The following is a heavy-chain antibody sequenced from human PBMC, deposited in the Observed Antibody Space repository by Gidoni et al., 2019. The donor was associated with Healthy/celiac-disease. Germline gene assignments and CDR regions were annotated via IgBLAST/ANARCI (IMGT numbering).Heavy chain of an antibody. CDR1: GGSISSSSYY. J-gene: IGHJ4*02. V-gene: IGHV4-39*01. Sequence: QLQLQESGPGLVKPSETLSLTCTVSGGSISSSSYYWGWIRQPPGKGLEWIGSIYYSGSTYYNPSLKSRVTISVDTSKNQFSLKLSSVTAADTAVYYCARHYITMVRGATILDYWGQGTLVTVSS. CDR2: IYYSGST. CDR3: ARHYITMVRGATILDY. D-gene: IGHD3-10*01.